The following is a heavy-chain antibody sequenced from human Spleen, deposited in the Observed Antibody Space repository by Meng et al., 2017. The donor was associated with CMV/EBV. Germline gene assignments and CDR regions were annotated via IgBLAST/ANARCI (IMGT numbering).Heavy chain of an antibody. D-gene: IGHD1-26*01. CDR2: IRGTTFGGTT. CDR3: SRGLTEGAIDY. J-gene: IGHJ4*02. CDR1: GFTFADYA. Sequence: GGSLRLSCTTSGFTFADYAVNWVRQAPGQGLEWVGFIRGTTFGGTTSYAASVNGRFIISRDDSKTIAYLQMNSVKTEDSAVYYCSRGLTEGAIDYWGQGTLVTVSS. V-gene: IGHV3-49*04.